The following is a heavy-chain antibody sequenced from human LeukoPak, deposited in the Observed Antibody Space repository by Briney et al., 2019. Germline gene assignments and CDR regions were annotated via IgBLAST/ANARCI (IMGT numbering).Heavy chain of an antibody. CDR1: GFTFTTYW. CDR3: AKVAKYYYGSETYYFFEH. CDR2: IKQDGTEK. D-gene: IGHD3-10*01. V-gene: IGHV3-7*01. J-gene: IGHJ4*02. Sequence: GESLRLPCAASGFTFTTYWMSWVRQAPGKGLEWVANIKQDGTEKYYVDSVKGRFTISRDNAKNSLYLQMNSLRVEDTAVYYCAKVAKYYYGSETYYFFEHWGQGTPVTASS.